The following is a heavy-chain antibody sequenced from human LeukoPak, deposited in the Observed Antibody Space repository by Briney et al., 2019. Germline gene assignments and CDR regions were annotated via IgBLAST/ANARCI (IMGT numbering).Heavy chain of an antibody. CDR1: GFTFSSYA. CDR3: ARVGHILGAKLDY. D-gene: IGHD1-26*01. CDR2: VSYDGTDK. J-gene: IGHJ4*02. Sequence: PGGSLRLSCAASGFTFSSYAIHWVLQAPGKGLEWVAGVSYDGTDKYYADSVKGRFSISRDNSKNTLFLQMNSLKPEDTAVFYCARVGHILGAKLDYWGQGTLVTVSS. V-gene: IGHV3-30*04.